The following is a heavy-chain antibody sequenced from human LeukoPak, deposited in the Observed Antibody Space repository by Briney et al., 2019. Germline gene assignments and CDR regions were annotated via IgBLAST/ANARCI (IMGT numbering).Heavy chain of an antibody. J-gene: IGHJ5*02. CDR1: GGSFSGYY. V-gene: IGHV4-34*01. Sequence: SETLSLTCAVYGGSFSGYYWSWIRQPPGKGLEWIGEINHSGSTNYNPSLKSRVTISVDTSKNQFSLKLSSVTAADTAVYYCARGLGIAAAGKGWFDPWGQGTLVTVSS. D-gene: IGHD6-13*01. CDR3: ARGLGIAAAGKGWFDP. CDR2: INHSGST.